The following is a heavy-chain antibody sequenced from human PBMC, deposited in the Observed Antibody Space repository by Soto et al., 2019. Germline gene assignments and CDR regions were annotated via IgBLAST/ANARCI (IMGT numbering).Heavy chain of an antibody. CDR2: ISSTTNYI. CDR3: ARESEDLTSNFDY. Sequence: PGGSLRLSWSASSFTFTMYSMNWFRQAPGKGLEWVSSISSTTNYIYYGASMKGRFTISRDNAKNSLYLEMNSLRAEDTAVYYCARESEDLTSNFDYWGQGTLVTVSS. CDR1: SFTFTMYS. V-gene: IGHV3-21*06. J-gene: IGHJ4*02.